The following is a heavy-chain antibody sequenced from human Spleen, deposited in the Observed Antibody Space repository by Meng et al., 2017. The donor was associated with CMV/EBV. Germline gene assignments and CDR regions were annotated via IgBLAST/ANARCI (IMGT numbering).Heavy chain of an antibody. Sequence: QVQLQQWGAGLLKPSETLSLTCAVYGGSFSGYYWSWIRQPPGKGLEWIGEINHSGSTNYNPSLKSRVTISVDTSKNQFSLKLSSVTAADTAVYYCARGSMGSSWLLDYWGQGTLVTVSS. J-gene: IGHJ4*02. CDR2: INHSGST. CDR1: GGSFSGYY. V-gene: IGHV4-34*01. D-gene: IGHD6-13*01. CDR3: ARGSMGSSWLLDY.